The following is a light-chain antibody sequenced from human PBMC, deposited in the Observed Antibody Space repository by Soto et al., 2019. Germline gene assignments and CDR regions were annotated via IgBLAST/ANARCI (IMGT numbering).Light chain of an antibody. CDR2: DDD. CDR1: SSNIGGNS. CDR3: GSWDSSLRSYV. V-gene: IGLV1-51*01. Sequence: QSVMSQPPSVSAAPGQRVTISCSGSSSNIGGNSVSWYQQLPGTAPKLLIYDDDQRPSGIPDRFSGSKSGTSATLGITGFQTGDEADYYCGSWDSSLRSYVLGTGTKLTVL. J-gene: IGLJ1*01.